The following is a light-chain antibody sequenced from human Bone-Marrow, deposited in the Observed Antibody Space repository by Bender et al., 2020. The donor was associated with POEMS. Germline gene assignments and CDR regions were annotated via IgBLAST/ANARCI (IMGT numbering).Light chain of an antibody. J-gene: IGLJ2*01. Sequence: QSALTQPRSVSGSPGQSVTISCTGTSSDVGGYDYVSWYQQHPGKAPKLLICEVTKRPSGVPARFSGSKSGNTASLTVSGLQAEDEADYFCSSYTSSTTLLFGGGTTLTVL. V-gene: IGLV2-8*01. CDR3: SSYTSSTTLL. CDR2: EVT. CDR1: SSDVGGYDY.